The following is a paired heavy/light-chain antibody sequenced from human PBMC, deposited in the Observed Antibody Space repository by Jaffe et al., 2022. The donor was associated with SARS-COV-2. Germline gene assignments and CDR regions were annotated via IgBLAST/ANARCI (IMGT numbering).Heavy chain of an antibody. Sequence: QITLKESGPTLVKPTETLTLTCTFSGFSLNTGGMGVGWIRQPPGKTLEWLALIYWDDDRRYSPFLRNRLTITKDTSKNQVVLAMANVDPADTATYYCAHTVLSPFEYFRGPWFDPWGQGTLVVVSS. CDR2: IYWDDDR. D-gene: IGHD3-9*01. CDR3: AHTVLSPFEYFRGPWFDP. J-gene: IGHJ5*02. CDR1: GFSLNTGGMG. V-gene: IGHV2-5*02.
Light chain of an antibody. J-gene: IGLJ2*01. V-gene: IGLV1-44*01. CDR2: SDD. CDR3: ATWDDSLNIQL. Sequence: QPVLTQPPSASGTPGQSVTISCSGSKSNIGTNYLNWYQQLPGTAPKLLIYSDDRRASGVPDRFSASKSGTSASLAISGLQSEDEADYYCATWDDSLNIQLFGGGTKVTVL. CDR1: KSNIGTNY.